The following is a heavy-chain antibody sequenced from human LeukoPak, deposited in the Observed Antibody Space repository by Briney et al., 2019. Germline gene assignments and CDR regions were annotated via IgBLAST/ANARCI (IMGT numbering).Heavy chain of an antibody. CDR2: INDSVST. V-gene: IGHV4-34*01. Sequence: SGTLSLTCAVYVDSFSAYYLSWIPQPPGQGLEWSGEINDSVSTNYNPSLKSRVTISVDTTTHQFCPRLTYVTAADTTVYYCAIVLLAEGLSMVRGVIIESLAYGIFDYGGEGTLVTVS. J-gene: IGHJ4*02. CDR3: AIVLLAEGLSMVRGVIIESLAYGIFDY. D-gene: IGHD3-10*01. CDR1: VDSFSAYY.